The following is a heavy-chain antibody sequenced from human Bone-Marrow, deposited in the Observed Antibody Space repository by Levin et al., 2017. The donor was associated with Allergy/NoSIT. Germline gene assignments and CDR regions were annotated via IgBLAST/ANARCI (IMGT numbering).Heavy chain of an antibody. J-gene: IGHJ4*02. CDR3: ANGIRDGIGN. D-gene: IGHD5-24*01. CDR1: GFTFSSYW. V-gene: IGHV3-7*01. Sequence: LAGGSLRLSCAVSGFTFSSYWMTWVRQAPGKGLEWVANIKEDGSEKYYMDSVKGRFTISRDNAEKSLYLHMNSLRVEDTAVYYCANGIRDGIGNWGQGTLVTVSS. CDR2: IKEDGSEK.